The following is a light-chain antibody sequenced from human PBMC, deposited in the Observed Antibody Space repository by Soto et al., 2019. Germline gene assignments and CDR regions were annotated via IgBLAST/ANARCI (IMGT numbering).Light chain of an antibody. CDR1: QSVSSSY. CDR2: GAS. J-gene: IGKJ1*01. V-gene: IGKV3-20*01. Sequence: EIVLTQSPGTLSLSPGERATLSCRASQSVSSSYLAWYQQKPGQAPRLLIYGASSMATGIPDRFSGSGSGTDFTLTISRLEPEDFAAYYCQQYGNSPWTFGQGTKVEIK. CDR3: QQYGNSPWT.